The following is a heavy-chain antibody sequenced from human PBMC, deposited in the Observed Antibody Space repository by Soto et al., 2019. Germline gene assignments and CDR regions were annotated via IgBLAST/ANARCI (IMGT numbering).Heavy chain of an antibody. CDR1: GYTVTAYH. Sequence: QVQLVQSGAEVKEPGDAVRVSCEASGYTVTAYHIHWVRQAPGQGLEWMGWINPKFGDTTYAQDCQGRVSLTRDMSISTVYMELSRLTSDDTAIYYCARNMDYYYGRGSGNGHGVWGQGTTVTVFS. D-gene: IGHD3-10*02. CDR2: INPKFGDT. J-gene: IGHJ6*02. V-gene: IGHV1-2*02. CDR3: ARNMDYYYGRGSGNGHGV.